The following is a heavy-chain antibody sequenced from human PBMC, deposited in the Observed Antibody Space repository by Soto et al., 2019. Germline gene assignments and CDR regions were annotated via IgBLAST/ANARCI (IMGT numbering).Heavy chain of an antibody. CDR2: ISSNGGST. CDR1: GFTFSSYA. J-gene: IGHJ4*02. CDR3: VKDQGGYSGYVFDY. D-gene: IGHD5-12*01. Sequence: GGSLRLSCSASGFTFSSYAMHWVRQAPGKGLEYVSAISSNGGSTYYADPVRGRFTISRDNSKNTLYLQMSSLRAEDTAVYYCVKDQGGYSGYVFDYWGQGTLVTVSS. V-gene: IGHV3-64D*06.